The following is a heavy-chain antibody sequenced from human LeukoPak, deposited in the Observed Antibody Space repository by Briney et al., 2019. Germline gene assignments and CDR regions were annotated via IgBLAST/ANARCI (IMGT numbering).Heavy chain of an antibody. CDR3: AKAQGFWTGYPFDY. V-gene: IGHV3-23*01. D-gene: IGHD3/OR15-3a*01. CDR1: GFTFSSYA. CDR2: ITGSGGST. J-gene: IGHJ4*02. Sequence: QSGGSLRLSCAASGFTFSSYAMSWVRQAPGKGLEWVSAITGSGGSTYYADSVKGRFTISRDNSKNTLYLQMNSLRAEDTAVYYCAKAQGFWTGYPFDYWGQGTLVTVSS.